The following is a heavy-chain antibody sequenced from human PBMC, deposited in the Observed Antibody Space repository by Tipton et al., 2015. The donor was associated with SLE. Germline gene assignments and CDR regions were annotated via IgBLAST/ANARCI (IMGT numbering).Heavy chain of an antibody. CDR1: GGSISSGSYY. J-gene: IGHJ6*02. D-gene: IGHD3-10*01. V-gene: IGHV4-39*01. Sequence: TLSLTCTVSGGSISSGSYYWSWIRQPPGKGLEWIGEINHRGSTNYNPSLKSRVTISVDTSQNQFSLKLSSVTAADTAVYYCARHPNRSPGNYYYGLDVWGQGATVTVSS. CDR3: ARHPNRSPGNYYYGLDV. CDR2: INHRGST.